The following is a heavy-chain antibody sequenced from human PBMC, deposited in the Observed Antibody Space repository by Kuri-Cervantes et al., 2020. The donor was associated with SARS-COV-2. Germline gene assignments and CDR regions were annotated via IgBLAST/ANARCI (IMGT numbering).Heavy chain of an antibody. Sequence: SETLSLTCAVYGGSFSGYYWSWIRQPPGKGLEWIREINHSGSTNYNPSLKSRVTISVDTSKNQFSLKLSSVTAADTAVYYCARGGSMIVVRRYFDYWGQGTLVTVSS. CDR1: GGSFSGYY. CDR2: INHSGST. J-gene: IGHJ4*02. CDR3: ARGGSMIVVRRYFDY. V-gene: IGHV4-34*01. D-gene: IGHD3-22*01.